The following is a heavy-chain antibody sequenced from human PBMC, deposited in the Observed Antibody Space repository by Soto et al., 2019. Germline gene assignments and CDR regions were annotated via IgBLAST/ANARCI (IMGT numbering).Heavy chain of an antibody. D-gene: IGHD6-6*01. Sequence: QVQLQQWGAGLLKPSETLSLTCAVYGGSFSGYYWSWIRQPPGKGLEWIGEINHSGSTNYNPSLKSRATISVDTSKNQFSLKLSSVTAADTAVYYCAGTSSIAARRVWYFDYWGQGTLVTVSS. CDR2: INHSGST. V-gene: IGHV4-34*01. J-gene: IGHJ4*02. CDR1: GGSFSGYY. CDR3: AGTSSIAARRVWYFDY.